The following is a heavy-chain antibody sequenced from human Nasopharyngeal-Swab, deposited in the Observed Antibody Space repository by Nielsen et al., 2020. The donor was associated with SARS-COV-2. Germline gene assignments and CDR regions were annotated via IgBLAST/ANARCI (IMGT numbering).Heavy chain of an antibody. CDR2: ISYDGSNK. Sequence: LSLTCAASGFTFSSYGMHWVRQAPGKGLEWVAVISYDGSNKYYADSVKGRFTISRDNSKNTLYLQMNSLRAEDTAVYYCARDGGSGNFDYWGQGTLVTVSS. CDR3: ARDGGSGNFDY. V-gene: IGHV3-30*03. D-gene: IGHD6-19*01. J-gene: IGHJ4*02. CDR1: GFTFSSYG.